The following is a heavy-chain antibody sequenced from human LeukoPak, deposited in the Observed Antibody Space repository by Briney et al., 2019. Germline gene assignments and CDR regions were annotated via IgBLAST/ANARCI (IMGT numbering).Heavy chain of an antibody. D-gene: IGHD3-10*01. CDR1: GHTFTGYY. CDR3: ASQAITMVRGVIWAYYFDY. Sequence: ASVKVSCKASGHTFTGYYMHWVRQAPGQGLEWMGWINPNSGGTNYAQKFQGRVTMTRDTSISTAYMELSRLRSDDTAVYYCASQAITMVRGVIWAYYFDYWGQGTLVTVSS. V-gene: IGHV1-2*02. CDR2: INPNSGGT. J-gene: IGHJ4*02.